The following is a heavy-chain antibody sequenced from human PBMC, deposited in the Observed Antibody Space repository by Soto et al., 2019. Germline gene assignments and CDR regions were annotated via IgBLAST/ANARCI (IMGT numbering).Heavy chain of an antibody. CDR2: IYYSGST. Sequence: KTSETLSLTCTVSGGSISSYYWSWIRQPPGKGLEWIGYIYYSGSTNYNPSLKSRVTISVDTSKNQFSLKLSSVTAADTAVYYCASSSPAFYSSGWYGWFDPWGQGTLVTVSS. V-gene: IGHV4-59*01. D-gene: IGHD6-19*01. CDR1: GGSISSYY. J-gene: IGHJ5*02. CDR3: ASSSPAFYSSGWYGWFDP.